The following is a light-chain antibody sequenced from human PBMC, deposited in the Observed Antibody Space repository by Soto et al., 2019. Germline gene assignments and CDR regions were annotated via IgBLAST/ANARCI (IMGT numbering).Light chain of an antibody. CDR3: AAWNDNLNGPSYV. J-gene: IGLJ1*01. CDR1: SSNIGSNA. CDR2: SDD. Sequence: QSMLTQPPSASGTPGQKVTISCSGSSSNIGSNAVNWYQQVPGTAPKLLIYSDDQRPSGVPDRFSGSKSGTSASLAISGLQSEDEADYICAAWNDNLNGPSYVFGTGTKVTVL. V-gene: IGLV1-44*01.